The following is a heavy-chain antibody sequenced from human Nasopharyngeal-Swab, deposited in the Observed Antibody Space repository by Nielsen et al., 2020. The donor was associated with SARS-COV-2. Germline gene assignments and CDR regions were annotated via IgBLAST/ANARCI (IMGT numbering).Heavy chain of an antibody. Sequence: GGSLRLSCKGSGYSFTSYWINWVRQKPGKGLEWMGRIDTSDSFATYSPSFQGHVTISVDKSIGTTYLQWSTLKASDTAIYYCARRLYISAWYGNDHWGQGTLVTVSS. CDR3: ARRLYISAWYGNDH. J-gene: IGHJ4*02. V-gene: IGHV5-10-1*01. D-gene: IGHD6-19*01. CDR1: GYSFTSYW. CDR2: IDTSDSFA.